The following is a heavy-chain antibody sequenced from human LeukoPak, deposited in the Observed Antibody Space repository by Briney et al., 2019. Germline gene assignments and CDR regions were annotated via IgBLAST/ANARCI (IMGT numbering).Heavy chain of an antibody. D-gene: IGHD4-23*01. Sequence: GGSLRLSCAASGFTFSSSAMSWVRQVPGKGLEWVSGISASGGSTSYADSVRGRFTISRDNSKNTLYVQMNSLRDEDTAVYYCAKSQDYGGNYYYYYGMDVWGQGTTVTVSS. V-gene: IGHV3-23*01. CDR2: ISASGGST. J-gene: IGHJ6*02. CDR1: GFTFSSSA. CDR3: AKSQDYGGNYYYYYGMDV.